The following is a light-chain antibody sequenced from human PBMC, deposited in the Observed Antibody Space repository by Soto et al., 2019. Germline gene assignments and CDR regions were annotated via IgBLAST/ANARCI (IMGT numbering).Light chain of an antibody. J-gene: IGKJ2*01. CDR3: QHYGNAPPYT. V-gene: IGKV3-20*01. CDR2: GAS. Sequence: EIVLTQSPGTLSLSPGERATLSCRASQSVSSSFLDWYQQKPGQAPRLLIYGASSRATGIPDRFSGSGSGTVFTLSISRLEPEDFAVYYCQHYGNAPPYTFGQGTKLEIK. CDR1: QSVSSSF.